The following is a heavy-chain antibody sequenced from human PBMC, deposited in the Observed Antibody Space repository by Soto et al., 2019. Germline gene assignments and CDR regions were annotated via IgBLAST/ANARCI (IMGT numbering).Heavy chain of an antibody. CDR1: GGSFTGYY. CDR3: AREVGGYYYGSGSYYIVDGWFDP. D-gene: IGHD3-10*01. V-gene: IGHV4-34*01. Sequence: SETLSLTCAVNGGSFTGYYGAWIRQSPGKGLEWIGEISHSGTTIYNPSLKSRVTISVDKSKNQFSLKLSSVTAADTAVYYCAREVGGYYYGSGSYYIVDGWFDPWGQGTLVTVSS. J-gene: IGHJ5*02. CDR2: ISHSGTT.